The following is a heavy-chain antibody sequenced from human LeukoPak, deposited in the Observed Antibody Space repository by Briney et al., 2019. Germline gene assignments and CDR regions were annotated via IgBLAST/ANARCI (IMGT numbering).Heavy chain of an antibody. J-gene: IGHJ6*04. CDR1: GFTFSSYW. Sequence: GGSLRLSCAASGFTFSSYWMSWVRQAPGKGLEWVANMKQDGSEKYYVDSVKGRFTISRDNAKNSLYLQMNSLRAEDTAVYYCARDQGSGYDRDYYYYGMDVWGKGTTVTVSS. CDR3: ARDQGSGYDRDYYYYGMDV. V-gene: IGHV3-7*03. D-gene: IGHD5-12*01. CDR2: MKQDGSEK.